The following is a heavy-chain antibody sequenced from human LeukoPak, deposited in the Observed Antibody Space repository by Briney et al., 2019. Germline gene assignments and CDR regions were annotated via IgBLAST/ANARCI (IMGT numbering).Heavy chain of an antibody. CDR3: AKKRDYGSGSLYWFDP. CDR2: IIPIFGTA. D-gene: IGHD3-10*01. J-gene: IGHJ5*02. CDR1: GGTFSSYA. Sequence: SVKVSCKASGGTFSSYAISWVRQAPGQGLEWMGGIIPIFGTANYAQKFQGRVTITADESTSTAYMELSSLRSEDTAVYYCAKKRDYGSGSLYWFDPWGQGTLVNVSS. V-gene: IGHV1-69*13.